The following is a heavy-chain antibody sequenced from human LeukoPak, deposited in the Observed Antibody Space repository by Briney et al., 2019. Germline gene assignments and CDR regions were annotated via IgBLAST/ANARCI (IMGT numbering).Heavy chain of an antibody. D-gene: IGHD2-15*01. CDR3: ARAYCSGGSCVVDY. J-gene: IGHJ4*02. CDR1: GGSISSSSYY. CDR2: MKQSGTP. Sequence: PSETLSLTCTVSGGSISSSSYYWGWIRQPPAKGLEWLGEMKQSGTPRYNPSLQSRVTISVDKSKNQFSLKLSSVTAADTAVYYCARAYCSGGSCVVDYWGQGTLVTVSS. V-gene: IGHV4-39*01.